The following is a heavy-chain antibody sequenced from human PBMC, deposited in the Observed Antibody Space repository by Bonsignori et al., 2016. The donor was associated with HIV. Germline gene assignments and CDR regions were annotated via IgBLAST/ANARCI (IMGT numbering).Heavy chain of an antibody. D-gene: IGHD3-10*01. CDR2: ISYDGSNK. Sequence: VRQAPGKGLEWVALISYDGSNKFYADSVKGRFTISRDSSKNTLYLQMNSLRPEDTAVYFCARDRGAYFGSGSQGHWGQGTLVTVSS. CDR3: ARDRGAYFGSGSQGH. J-gene: IGHJ4*02. V-gene: IGHV3-30*03.